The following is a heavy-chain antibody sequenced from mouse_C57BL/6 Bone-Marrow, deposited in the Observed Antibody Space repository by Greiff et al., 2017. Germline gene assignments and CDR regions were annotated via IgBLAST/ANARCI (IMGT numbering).Heavy chain of an antibody. CDR1: GFNIKDYY. V-gene: IGHV14-2*01. CDR3: TRSLIYYGTNY. CDR2: LDPEDGET. Sequence: EVQLVESGAELVKPGASVKLSCTASGFNIKDYYIHWVKPRTEQGLEWIGRLDPEDGETKYAPKFQDKATITADTSSNTAYLQLSSLTSEDTAVYYCTRSLIYYGTNYWGQVTTLTVSS. J-gene: IGHJ2*01. D-gene: IGHD1-1*01.